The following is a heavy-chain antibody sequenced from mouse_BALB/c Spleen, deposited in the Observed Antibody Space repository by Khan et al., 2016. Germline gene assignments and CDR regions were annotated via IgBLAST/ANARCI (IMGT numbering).Heavy chain of an antibody. CDR2: IDPYYGGT. CDR1: GYSFTGYN. V-gene: IGHV1-39*01. CDR3: PRGYCNYVTWYFDV. Sequence: VQLQQSGPELEKPGASVKISCKASGYSFTGYNLNWVTQSNGRSLEWIGNIDPYYGGTSYNQKFKGKATLTVDKSPSTDSMQLKSLTAEDSAVSYCPRGYCNYVTWYFDVWGAATTVTVSS. D-gene: IGHD2-10*02. J-gene: IGHJ1*01.